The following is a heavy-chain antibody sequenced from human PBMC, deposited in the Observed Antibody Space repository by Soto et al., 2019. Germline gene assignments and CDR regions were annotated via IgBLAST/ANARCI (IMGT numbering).Heavy chain of an antibody. D-gene: IGHD5-18*01. CDR2: LSATGASP. Sequence: EVQLLESGGGLVQPGGSLRLSCAASGFTFNNYAMSWVRQAPGKGLEWVSALSATGASPYYADSVRGRFTISRDNRKNTVYLQMNGLRVEDTAIYYGAKPLDTAMARLDFMDWGKGTRFTVSS. CDR1: GFTFNNYA. V-gene: IGHV3-23*01. CDR3: AKPLDTAMARLDFMD. J-gene: IGHJ4*02.